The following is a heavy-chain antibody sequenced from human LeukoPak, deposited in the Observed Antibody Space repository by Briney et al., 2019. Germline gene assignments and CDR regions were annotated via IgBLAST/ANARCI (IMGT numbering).Heavy chain of an antibody. V-gene: IGHV3-23*01. D-gene: IGHD6-19*01. CDR3: AKDHGTAVAGFYY. J-gene: IGHJ4*02. CDR1: GFILSTYG. Sequence: GASLRLSCAASGFILSTYGVSWVRQPPGKGLEWVSGITGTGGSTYYADSVKGRFTVSRDTSKNTLYLQMNSLRAEDTAIYYCAKDHGTAVAGFYYWGQGTLVTGSS. CDR2: ITGTGGST.